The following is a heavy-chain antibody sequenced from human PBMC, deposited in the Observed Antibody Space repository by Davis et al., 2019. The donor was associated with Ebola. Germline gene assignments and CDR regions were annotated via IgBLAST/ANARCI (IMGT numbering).Heavy chain of an antibody. D-gene: IGHD3-10*01. CDR2: ISGSGGST. V-gene: IGHV3-23*01. Sequence: GESLKISCAASGFTFSSYAMSWVRQAPGKGLEWVSAISGSGGSTYYADSVKGRFTISRDNSKNTLYLQMNSLRAEDTAVYYCAKDAFRGYYYYYGMDVWGQGTTVTVSS. CDR1: GFTFSSYA. J-gene: IGHJ6*02. CDR3: AKDAFRGYYYYYGMDV.